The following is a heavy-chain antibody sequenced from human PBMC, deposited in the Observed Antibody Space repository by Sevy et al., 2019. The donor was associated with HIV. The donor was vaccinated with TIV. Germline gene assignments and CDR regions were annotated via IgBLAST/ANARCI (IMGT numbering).Heavy chain of an antibody. Sequence: GGYLRLSCAASGFSFSSYGMHWVRQAPGKGLEWLSYIQYDGSNKDYADSVKGRFTISRDNSKITLYLQMNSLRVGVQAVFYSVKEGGGEGGDHWGQGTLVTVSS. D-gene: IGHD2-21*01. CDR1: GFSFSSYG. CDR2: IQYDGSNK. CDR3: VKEGGGEGGDH. V-gene: IGHV3-30*02. J-gene: IGHJ4*02.